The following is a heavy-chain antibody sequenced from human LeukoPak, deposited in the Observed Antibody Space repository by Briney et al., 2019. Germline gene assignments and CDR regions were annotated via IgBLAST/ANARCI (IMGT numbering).Heavy chain of an antibody. CDR1: GFTFSSYG. V-gene: IGHV3-30*02. J-gene: IGHJ4*02. CDR3: AKDPSFRPGYFDY. Sequence: PGGSLRLSCAASGFTFSSYGMHWVRQAPGKGLEWVAFIRYDGSNKYYADSVKGRFTISRDNSKNTLYLQMNSLRVEDTAVYYCAKDPSFRPGYFDYWGQGTLVTVSS. CDR2: IRYDGSNK.